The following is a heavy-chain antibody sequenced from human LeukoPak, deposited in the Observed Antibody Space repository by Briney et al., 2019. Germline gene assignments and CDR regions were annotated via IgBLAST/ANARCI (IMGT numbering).Heavy chain of an antibody. CDR1: GASISSYY. CDR2: LYISGST. Sequence: SETLSLTCTVSGASISSYYYNWIRQTAGRGLEWIGRLYISGSTDYNPSLKSRVTISVDTSKNQFSLKLSSVTAADTAVYFCARDLSGSLYFDYWGQGVLVTVSS. V-gene: IGHV4-4*07. D-gene: IGHD3-10*01. J-gene: IGHJ4*02. CDR3: ARDLSGSLYFDY.